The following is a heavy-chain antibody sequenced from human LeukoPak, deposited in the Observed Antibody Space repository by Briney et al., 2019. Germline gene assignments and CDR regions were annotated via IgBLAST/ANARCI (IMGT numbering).Heavy chain of an antibody. J-gene: IGHJ4*02. D-gene: IGHD3-10*02. CDR3: ARVDYYVSKAADDY. V-gene: IGHV4-39*07. CDR1: GGSISSSSYY. CDR2: IYHSGST. Sequence: SETLSLTCTVSGGSISSSSYYWSWIRQPPGKGLEWIGEIYHSGSTNYNPSLKSRVTISVDTSKNQFSLKLSSVTAADTAVYYCARVDYYVSKAADDYWGQGTLVTVSS.